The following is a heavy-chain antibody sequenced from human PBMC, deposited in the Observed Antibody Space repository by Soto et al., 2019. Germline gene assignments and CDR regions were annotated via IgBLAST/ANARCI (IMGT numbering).Heavy chain of an antibody. D-gene: IGHD2-15*01. J-gene: IGHJ4*02. CDR1: GFTFSSYG. V-gene: IGHV3-30*18. Sequence: QVQLVESGGGVVQPGRSLRLSCAASGFTFSSYGMHWVRQAPGKGLEWLAVISSDGSRKYYADSVRGRFTISRDNSKNTLHVEMNSLRPEDTAVYYCAKGGFDCSGPDCSFDWGQGTLVSVSS. CDR2: ISSDGSRK. CDR3: AKGGFDCSGPDCSFD.